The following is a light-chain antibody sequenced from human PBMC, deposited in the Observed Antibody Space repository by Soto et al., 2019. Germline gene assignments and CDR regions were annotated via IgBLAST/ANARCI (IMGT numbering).Light chain of an antibody. V-gene: IGLV2-14*01. CDR1: SSDVGGYNY. J-gene: IGLJ1*01. Sequence: QSVLTQPASVSGSPGQSITISCTGTSSDVGGYNYVSWYQQHPGKAPKLLIYEVTNRPSGVSDRFSGSKSGNTASLTISGLLTEDETDYYCSSYTGSSSLVFGTGTKVTVL. CDR2: EVT. CDR3: SSYTGSSSLV.